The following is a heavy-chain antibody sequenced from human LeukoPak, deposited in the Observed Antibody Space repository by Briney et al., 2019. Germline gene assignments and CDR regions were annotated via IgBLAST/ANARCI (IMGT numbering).Heavy chain of an antibody. J-gene: IGHJ6*02. Sequence: GASVKVSCKASGGTFSSYAISWVRQAPGQGLEWMGGIIPIFGTASYAQKFQGRVTMTRDTSTSTVYMELSSLRSEDTAVYYCAREGYSSSLHLYYYYGMDVWGQGTTVTVSS. CDR3: AREGYSSSLHLYYYYGMDV. D-gene: IGHD6-6*01. V-gene: IGHV1-69*05. CDR2: IIPIFGTA. CDR1: GGTFSSYA.